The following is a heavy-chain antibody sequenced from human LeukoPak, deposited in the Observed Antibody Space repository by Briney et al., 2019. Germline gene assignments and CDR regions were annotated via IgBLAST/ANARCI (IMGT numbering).Heavy chain of an antibody. V-gene: IGHV3-74*01. Sequence: GGSLRLSCAASGFTFSDYWMHWVRQAPGKGLVWVSRIKRDGSSPAYADSVKGRFTISRDNAKNTLYLQMNSLRAGDTAVYYCAALDNGRDYWGQGTLVTVSS. CDR1: GFTFSDYW. CDR3: AALDNGRDY. D-gene: IGHD1-14*01. CDR2: IKRDGSSP. J-gene: IGHJ4*02.